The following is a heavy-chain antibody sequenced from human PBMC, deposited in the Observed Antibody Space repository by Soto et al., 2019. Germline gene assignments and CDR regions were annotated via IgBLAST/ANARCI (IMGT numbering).Heavy chain of an antibody. CDR3: ARDSASGWYYYGMDV. CDR1: GGSVSSGSYY. V-gene: IGHV4-61*01. CDR2: IYYSGST. Sequence: QVQLQESGPGLVKPSETLSLTCTVSGGSVSSGSYYWSRIRQPPGKGLEWIGYIYYSGSTNYNPSLKSRVTISVDTSKNQFSLKLSSVTAADTAVYYCARDSASGWYYYGMDVWGQGTTVTVSS. D-gene: IGHD6-19*01. J-gene: IGHJ6*02.